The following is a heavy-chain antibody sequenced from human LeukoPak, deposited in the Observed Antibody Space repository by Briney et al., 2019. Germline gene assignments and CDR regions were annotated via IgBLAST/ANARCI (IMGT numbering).Heavy chain of an antibody. Sequence: QSGGSLRLSCTVSGFTLSSYEMSWIRQAPGRGLEWVSSIDYSGGSSYYADSVKGRFTISRDDSKNTLYLQLNSLRAEDTAVYYCANGYNYGLDYWGQGTLVTVSS. D-gene: IGHD5-18*01. V-gene: IGHV3-23*01. CDR3: ANGYNYGLDY. CDR1: GFTLSSYE. J-gene: IGHJ4*02. CDR2: IDYSGGSS.